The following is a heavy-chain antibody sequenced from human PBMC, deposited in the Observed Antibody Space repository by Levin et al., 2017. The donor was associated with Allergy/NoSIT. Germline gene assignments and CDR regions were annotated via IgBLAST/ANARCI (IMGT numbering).Heavy chain of an antibody. Sequence: SVKVSCKASGGTFSSYAISWVRQAPGQGLEWMGGIIPIFGTANYAQKFQGRVTITADESTSTAYMELSSLRSEDTAVYYCARAPIVVVVAAHYYYYYGMDGWGQGTTVTVSS. CDR1: GGTFSSYA. J-gene: IGHJ6*02. D-gene: IGHD2-15*01. V-gene: IGHV1-69*13. CDR2: IIPIFGTA. CDR3: ARAPIVVVVAAHYYYYYGMDG.